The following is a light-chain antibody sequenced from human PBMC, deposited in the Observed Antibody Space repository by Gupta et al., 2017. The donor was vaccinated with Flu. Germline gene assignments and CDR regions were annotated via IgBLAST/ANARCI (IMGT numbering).Light chain of an antibody. Sequence: TSTDVGGYDYVSWYQQHPGRAPKLIIYGVSNRPLGVSNRFSGSKSGNTASLTISGLQTDDEANYYCSSYTSSISVVFGGGTKLALL. CDR3: SSYTSSISVV. CDR2: GVS. CDR1: STDVGGYDY. V-gene: IGLV2-14*03. J-gene: IGLJ2*01.